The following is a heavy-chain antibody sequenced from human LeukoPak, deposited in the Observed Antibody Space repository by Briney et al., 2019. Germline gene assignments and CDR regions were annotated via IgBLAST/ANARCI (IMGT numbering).Heavy chain of an antibody. CDR2: IYTSGST. V-gene: IGHV4-4*09. Sequence: SETLSLTCTVSGGPISSYYWSWIRQPPGEGLEWIGYIYTSGSTNYNPSLKSRVTISVDTSKNQFSLKLSSVTAADTAVYYCVRETYYMDVWGKGTTVTVSS. CDR1: GGPISSYY. CDR3: VRETYYMDV. J-gene: IGHJ6*03.